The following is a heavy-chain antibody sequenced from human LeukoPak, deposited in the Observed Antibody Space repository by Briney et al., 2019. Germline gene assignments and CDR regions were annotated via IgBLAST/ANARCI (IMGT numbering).Heavy chain of an antibody. CDR1: GYTFTSYG. Sequence: GASVKVSCKASGYTFTSYGISWVRQAPGQGLEWMGWISVYNGNTNYAPKLQGRVTMTTDTSTSTAYMELRSLRSDDTAVYYCARDPYPYGSGSYNLYWGQGTLVTVSS. D-gene: IGHD3-10*01. CDR3: ARDPYPYGSGSYNLY. CDR2: ISVYNGNT. J-gene: IGHJ4*02. V-gene: IGHV1-18*01.